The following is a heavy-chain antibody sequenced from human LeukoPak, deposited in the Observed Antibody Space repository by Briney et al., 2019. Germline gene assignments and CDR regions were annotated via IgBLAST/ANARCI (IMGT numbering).Heavy chain of an antibody. J-gene: IGHJ4*02. CDR1: GYTFSSYD. V-gene: IGHV1-18*01. Sequence: GASVKVSCKASGYTFSSYDISWVRQAPGQGLEWLGWINTYNSNTNYAQNLQGRVSMTTDTSTSTAYMELRSLRSDDTAVYYCARGPPIHDILTGYFRNDGYFDYWGRGTLVAVSS. CDR2: INTYNSNT. CDR3: ARGPPIHDILTGYFRNDGYFDY. D-gene: IGHD3-9*01.